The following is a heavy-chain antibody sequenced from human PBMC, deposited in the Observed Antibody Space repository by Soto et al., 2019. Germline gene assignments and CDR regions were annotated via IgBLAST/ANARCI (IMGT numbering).Heavy chain of an antibody. Sequence: GGSLRLSCAASGFTFSSYWMNWVRQAPGKGLVWVSRINSDGSSTSYADSVKGRFTISRDNAKNTLYLQMNSLRAEDTAVYYCQGGIAAAGTVDYWGQETLVTVSS. CDR2: INSDGSST. CDR3: QGGIAAAGTVDY. V-gene: IGHV3-74*01. CDR1: GFTFSSYW. D-gene: IGHD6-13*01. J-gene: IGHJ4*02.